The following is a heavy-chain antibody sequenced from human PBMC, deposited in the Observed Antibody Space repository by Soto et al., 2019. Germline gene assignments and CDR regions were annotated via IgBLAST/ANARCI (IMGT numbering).Heavy chain of an antibody. CDR1: GYTFTSYG. Sequence: ASVKVSCKASGYTFTSYGISWVRQAPGQGLEWMGWISAYNGNTNYAQKLQGRVTMTTDTSTSTAYMELRSLRSDDTAVYYCARDTGIADRPPAYNCFDPWGQGTLVTVSS. D-gene: IGHD6-6*01. V-gene: IGHV1-18*01. CDR2: ISAYNGNT. J-gene: IGHJ5*02. CDR3: ARDTGIADRPPAYNCFDP.